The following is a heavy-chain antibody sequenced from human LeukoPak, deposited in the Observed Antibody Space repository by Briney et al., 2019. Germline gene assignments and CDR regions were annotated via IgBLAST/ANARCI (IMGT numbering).Heavy chain of an antibody. Sequence: SETLSLTCAVYGGSFSGYYWSWIRQPPGKGLEWIGEINHSGSTNYNPSLKSRVTISVDTSKNQFSLKLSSVTAADTAAYYCARGARGILTGYFFDYWGQGTLVTVSS. J-gene: IGHJ4*02. V-gene: IGHV4-34*01. CDR1: GGSFSGYY. CDR3: ARGARGILTGYFFDY. D-gene: IGHD3-9*01. CDR2: INHSGST.